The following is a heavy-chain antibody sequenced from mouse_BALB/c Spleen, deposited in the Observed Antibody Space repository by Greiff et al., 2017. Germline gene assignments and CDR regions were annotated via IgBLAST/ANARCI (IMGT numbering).Heavy chain of an antibody. J-gene: IGHJ4*01. CDR1: GFTFSSYT. V-gene: IGHV5-12-2*01. CDR3: ARRRDDYDYAMDY. Sequence: EVKLMESGGGLVQPGGSLKLSCAASGFTFSSYTISWVRQTPEKRLEWVAYISNGGGSTYYPDTVKGRFTISRDNAKNTLYLQMSSLKSEDTAMYYCARRRDDYDYAMDYWGQGTSVTVSS. CDR2: ISNGGGST. D-gene: IGHD2-4*01.